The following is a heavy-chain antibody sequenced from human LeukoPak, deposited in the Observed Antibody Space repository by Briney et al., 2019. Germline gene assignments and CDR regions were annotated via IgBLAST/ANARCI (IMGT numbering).Heavy chain of an antibody. V-gene: IGHV3-48*01. CDR3: AREGGGVLWFGELW. CDR2: ISSSSSTI. D-gene: IGHD3-10*01. CDR1: GFTFSSYS. Sequence: GGSLRLSCAASGFTFSSYSMNWVRQAPGKGLEWVSYISSSSSTIYYADSVKGRFTISRDNAKNSLYLQMNSLRAEDTAVYYCAREGGGVLWFGELWWGQGTLVTVSS. J-gene: IGHJ4*02.